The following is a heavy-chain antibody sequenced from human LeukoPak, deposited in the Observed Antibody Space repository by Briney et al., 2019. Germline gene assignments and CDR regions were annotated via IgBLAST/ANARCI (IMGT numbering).Heavy chain of an antibody. J-gene: IGHJ4*02. D-gene: IGHD3-10*01. V-gene: IGHV3-23*01. CDR3: AKGFQYYGSGSYYSY. CDR1: GFTFSSYA. CDR2: ISGSGGST. Sequence: GGSLRLSCAASGFTFSSYAMSWVRQAPGKGLEWVSAISGSGGSTYYADSAKGRFTISRDNSKNTLYLQMNSLRAEDTAVYYCAKGFQYYGSGSYYSYWGQGTLVTVSS.